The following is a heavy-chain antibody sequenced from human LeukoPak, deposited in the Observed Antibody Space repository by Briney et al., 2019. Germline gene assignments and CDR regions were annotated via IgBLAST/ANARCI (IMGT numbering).Heavy chain of an antibody. Sequence: SSETLSLTCAVYGGSFSGYYWSWIRQPPGKGLEWIGEINHSGSTNYNPSLKSRVTISVDTSKNQFSLKLSSVTAADTAVYYCARGDLRGIAASNYYYYGMDVWGQGTTVTVSS. CDR3: ARGDLRGIAASNYYYYGMDV. V-gene: IGHV4-34*01. CDR2: INHSGST. J-gene: IGHJ6*02. D-gene: IGHD6-13*01. CDR1: GGSFSGYY.